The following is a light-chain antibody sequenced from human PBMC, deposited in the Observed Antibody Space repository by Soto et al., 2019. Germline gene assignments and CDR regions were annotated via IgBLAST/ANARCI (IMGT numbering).Light chain of an antibody. J-gene: IGKJ1*01. CDR2: GAS. V-gene: IGKV3D-15*01. CDR1: QSISSH. CDR3: QQYSYLWT. Sequence: EMVMTQSPATLSVSPGEKVILSCRASQSISSHLAWYQQKSGQAPRLLIYGASTRATGIPARFSGSGSGTDFTLTISSLQSEDFGLYYCQQYSYLWTFGQGTRVEIK.